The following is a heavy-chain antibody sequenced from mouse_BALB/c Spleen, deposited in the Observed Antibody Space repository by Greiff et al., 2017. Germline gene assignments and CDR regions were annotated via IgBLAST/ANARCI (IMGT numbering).Heavy chain of an antibody. CDR2: ISSGGSYT. D-gene: IGHD2-4*01. CDR1: GFTFSSYG. Sequence: EVKVVESGGDLVKPGGSLKLSCAASGFTFSSYGMSWVRQTPDKRLEWVATISSGGSYTYYPDSVKGRFTISRDNAKNTLYLQMSSLKSEDTAMYYCARQVDYNYFDYWGQGTTLTVSS. V-gene: IGHV5-6*01. J-gene: IGHJ2*01. CDR3: ARQVDYNYFDY.